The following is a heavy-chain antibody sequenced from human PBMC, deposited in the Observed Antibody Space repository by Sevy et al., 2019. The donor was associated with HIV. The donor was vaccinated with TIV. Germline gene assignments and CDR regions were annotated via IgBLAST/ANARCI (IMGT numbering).Heavy chain of an antibody. CDR1: GFTFSNYA. D-gene: IGHD6-19*01. J-gene: IGHJ4*02. V-gene: IGHV3-23*01. CDR2: VTGSGGNI. CDR3: AKAFTSGWNLHFDY. Sequence: GGSPRLSCAASGFTFSNYAMNWVRQAPGKGLEWVSSVTGSGGNIYYGDSAKGRFTISRDNSKNTLYLQMNSLRAEDTAVYYCAKAFTSGWNLHFDYWGQGTLVTVSS.